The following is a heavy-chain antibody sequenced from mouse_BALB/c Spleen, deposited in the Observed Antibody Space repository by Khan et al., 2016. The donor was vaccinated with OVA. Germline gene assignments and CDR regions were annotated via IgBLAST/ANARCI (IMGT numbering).Heavy chain of an antibody. D-gene: IGHD3-2*02. CDR1: GYTFSSYY. CDR2: INPSNGGT. Sequence: QVQLQQSGAELVKPGASVKLSCKTSGYTFSSYYMYWVKQRPGHGLEWTGGINPSNGGTSFNENFKTKATLTVDKSSSTAYMQLSSLTSEDSAVYFCTRSGYANPFAYWGQGTLVTVS. J-gene: IGHJ3*01. CDR3: TRSGYANPFAY. V-gene: IGHV1S81*02.